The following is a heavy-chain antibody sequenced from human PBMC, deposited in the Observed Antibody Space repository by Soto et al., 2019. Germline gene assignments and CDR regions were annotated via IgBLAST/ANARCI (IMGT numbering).Heavy chain of an antibody. J-gene: IGHJ6*02. V-gene: IGHV1-2*02. CDR3: ARAALGYCSSTSCPTRYYYYGMDV. CDR1: GYTFTNYY. Sequence: ASVKVSCKPSGYTFTNYYMHSLREAPGQGPACIGLINPNSGGTNYAQKFQGRVTMTRDTSISTAYMELSRLRSDDTAVYYCARAALGYCSSTSCPTRYYYYGMDVWGQGTTVTVSS. CDR2: INPNSGGT. D-gene: IGHD2-2*01.